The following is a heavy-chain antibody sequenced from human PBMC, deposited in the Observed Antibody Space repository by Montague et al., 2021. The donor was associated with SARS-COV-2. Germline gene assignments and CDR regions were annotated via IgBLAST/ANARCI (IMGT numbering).Heavy chain of an antibody. Sequence: SETLSLTCAVYGGSFSGYYWSWIRQPPGKGLEWIGEINHSGSTNYNPSLKSRVTISVDPSKNQFSLKLSSVTAADTAVYYCARGDIVVVPAALGIAFYYYCYMDVWGKGTTVTVFS. V-gene: IGHV4-34*01. CDR2: INHSGST. CDR3: ARGDIVVVPAALGIAFYYYCYMDV. J-gene: IGHJ6*03. D-gene: IGHD2-2*01. CDR1: GGSFSGYY.